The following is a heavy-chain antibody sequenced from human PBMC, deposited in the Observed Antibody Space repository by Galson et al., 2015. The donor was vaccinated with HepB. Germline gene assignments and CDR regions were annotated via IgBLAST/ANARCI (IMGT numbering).Heavy chain of an antibody. D-gene: IGHD6-19*01. CDR3: TTEDSSGWYHYFDY. V-gene: IGHV3-15*01. CDR1: GFTFSNAW. Sequence: SLRLSCAASGFTFSNAWMTWVRQAPGKGLEWVGRIKSETDGGTTDYAAPVKGRFTISRDDSKNTLSLQMNSLKTDDTAVYYCTTEDSSGWYHYFDYWGQGTLVTVSS. J-gene: IGHJ4*02. CDR2: IKSETDGGTT.